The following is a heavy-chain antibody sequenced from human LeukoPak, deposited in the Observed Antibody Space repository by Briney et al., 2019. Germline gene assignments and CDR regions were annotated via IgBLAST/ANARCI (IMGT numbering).Heavy chain of an antibody. V-gene: IGHV3-7*01. CDR3: ARERGYSGYDYFIDSPSDY. CDR1: GFTFSTYW. D-gene: IGHD5-12*01. Sequence: GGSLRLSCAASGFTFSTYWMSWVRQAPGKGLEWVANINQGGSEKYYVDSVKGRFTISRDNAKNSLYLQMNSLRAEDTAVYYCARERGYSGYDYFIDSPSDYWGQGTLVTVSS. CDR2: INQGGSEK. J-gene: IGHJ4*02.